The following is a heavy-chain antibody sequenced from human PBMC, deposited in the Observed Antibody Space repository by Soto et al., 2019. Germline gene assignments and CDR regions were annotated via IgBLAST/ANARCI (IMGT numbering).Heavy chain of an antibody. CDR1: GGTFSSYA. Sequence: QVQLVQSGAEVKKPGSSVKVSCKASGGTFSSYAISWVRQAPGQGLEWMGGIIPIFGTANYAQKFQGRATITADESTSTAYRELSSLRSEDTAVYYCARSVGATTGAYYYYYYGMDVWGQGTTVTVSS. J-gene: IGHJ6*02. CDR3: ARSVGATTGAYYYYYYGMDV. V-gene: IGHV1-69*01. D-gene: IGHD1-26*01. CDR2: IIPIFGTA.